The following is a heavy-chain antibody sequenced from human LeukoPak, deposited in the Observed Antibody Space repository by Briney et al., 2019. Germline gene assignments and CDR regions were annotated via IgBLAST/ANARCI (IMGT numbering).Heavy chain of an antibody. V-gene: IGHV3-53*01. D-gene: IGHD3-10*01. CDR1: GFTASSNY. CDR2: IYCDGNT. Sequence: GSLILSCAAAGFTASSNYMSWVRQAPGKGLEWVSVIYCDGNTYYADSVKGRFTISRDNSKNTVYLQMNSLRAEDTAVYYCARDRRLIYFGKLFHDAFDIWGQGTMVTVSS. J-gene: IGHJ3*02. CDR3: ARDRRLIYFGKLFHDAFDI.